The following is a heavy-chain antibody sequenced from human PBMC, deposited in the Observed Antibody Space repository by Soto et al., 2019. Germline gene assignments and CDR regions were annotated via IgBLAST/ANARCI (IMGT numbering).Heavy chain of an antibody. Sequence: EVQLVESGGGLVQPGGSLRLSCEGSGFTFSNFWMTWVRQAPGKGLEWVANINEDGSERYYVDSVEGRFTFSTDNAKNSLYLQMNSLRAEDTAVYYCARGRSNAFDIWGQGTMVTVSS. V-gene: IGHV3-7*04. CDR2: INEDGSER. J-gene: IGHJ3*02. CDR1: GFTFSNFW. CDR3: ARGRSNAFDI.